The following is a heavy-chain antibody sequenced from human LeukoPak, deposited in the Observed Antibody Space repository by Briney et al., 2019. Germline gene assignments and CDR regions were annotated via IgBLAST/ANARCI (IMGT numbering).Heavy chain of an antibody. V-gene: IGHV3-74*01. CDR2: INTDGSIT. J-gene: IGHJ4*02. Sequence: GGSLRLSCAASGFTFSSYAITWVRQAPGKGLVWVSRINTDGSITNYADSVKGRFSISRDNAKNTLYLQMSSLRAEDTAVYYCARDRGPGTGFMVREAYDYWGQGTLVTVSS. CDR3: ARDRGPGTGFMVREAYDY. CDR1: GFTFSSYA. D-gene: IGHD3-10*01.